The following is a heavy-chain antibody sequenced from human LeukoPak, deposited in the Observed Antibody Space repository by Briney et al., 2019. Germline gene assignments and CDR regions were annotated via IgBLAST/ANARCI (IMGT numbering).Heavy chain of an antibody. CDR3: ARDSMVRGFGAFDI. V-gene: IGHV3-23*01. CDR2: ISGSGGST. D-gene: IGHD3-10*01. J-gene: IGHJ3*02. Sequence: GGSLRLSCSASGFTFSSYAMSWVRQAPGKGLEWVSAISGSGGSTYYADSVKGRFTTSRDNSKNTLYLQMNSLRAEDTAVYYCARDSMVRGFGAFDIWGQGTMVTVSA. CDR1: GFTFSSYA.